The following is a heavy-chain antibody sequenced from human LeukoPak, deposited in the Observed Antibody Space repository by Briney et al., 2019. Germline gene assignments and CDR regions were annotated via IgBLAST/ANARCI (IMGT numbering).Heavy chain of an antibody. CDR2: IIPIFGTA. D-gene: IGHD1-26*01. V-gene: IGHV1-69*13. CDR1: GGTFSSYA. Sequence: SVKVSCKASGGTFSSYAISWVRQAPGQGLEWMGGIIPIFGTANYAQKFQGRVTITADESTSTAYMELSSLRSEDTAVYYCTRHRLGSYSRSHAFDIWGQGTMVTVSS. CDR3: TRHRLGSYSRSHAFDI. J-gene: IGHJ3*02.